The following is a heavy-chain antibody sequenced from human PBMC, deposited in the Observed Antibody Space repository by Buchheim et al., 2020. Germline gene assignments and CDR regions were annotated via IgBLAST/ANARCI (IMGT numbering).Heavy chain of an antibody. V-gene: IGHV1-8*01. CDR3: ASWVGSSGYYQRRGGYFDY. J-gene: IGHJ4*02. D-gene: IGHD3-22*01. Sequence: QVQLVQSGAEVKKPGASVKVSCKASGYTFTSYDINWVRQATGQGLEWMGWMNPNSGNTGYAQTFQGRVTMTRNTSISKAHMELSSLRSEDTAVYYCASWVGSSGYYQRRGGYFDYWGQGTL. CDR2: MNPNSGNT. CDR1: GYTFTSYD.